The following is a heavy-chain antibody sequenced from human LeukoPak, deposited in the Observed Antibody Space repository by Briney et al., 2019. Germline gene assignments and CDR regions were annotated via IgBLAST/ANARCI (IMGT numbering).Heavy chain of an antibody. CDR3: AGHNYVVRPNWFDP. V-gene: IGHV4-39*01. CDR1: GGSISSGSYY. J-gene: IGHJ5*02. Sequence: SETLSLTCTVSGGSISSGSYYWSWIRQPPGKGLDWIGNVYYSGSTYYNPSLKSRVTISVDTSKNQFSLKLSAVTAADTAVYYCAGHNYVVRPNWFDPWGQGTLVTVPS. CDR2: VYYSGST. D-gene: IGHD3-10*02.